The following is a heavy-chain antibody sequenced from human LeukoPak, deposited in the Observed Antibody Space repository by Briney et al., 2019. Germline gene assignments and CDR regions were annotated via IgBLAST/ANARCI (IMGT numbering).Heavy chain of an antibody. V-gene: IGHV4-59*01. Sequence: PSETLSLTCTVSGGSISSYYWSWIRQPPGKGLEWIGYIYYSGSTNYTPSLKSRVTISVDTSKNQFSLDLSSVTAADTAVYYCARATDRYYNYYYMDVWGKGTTVTVSS. D-gene: IGHD2-21*02. CDR1: GGSISSYY. J-gene: IGHJ6*03. CDR3: ARATDRYYNYYYMDV. CDR2: IYYSGST.